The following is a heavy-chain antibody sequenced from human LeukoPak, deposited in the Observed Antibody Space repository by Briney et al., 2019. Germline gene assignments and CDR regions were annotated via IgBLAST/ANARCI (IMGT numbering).Heavy chain of an antibody. CDR1: GFTFSSYS. Sequence: GGSLRLSCAASGFTFSSYSMNWVRQAPGKGLECVSSISSSSSYIYYADSVKGRFTISRDNAKNSLYLQMSSLRAEDTAVYYCARDPPTSDIVAALYGWFDPWGQGTLVTVSS. D-gene: IGHD5-12*01. J-gene: IGHJ5*02. CDR2: ISSSSSYI. V-gene: IGHV3-21*01. CDR3: ARDPPTSDIVAALYGWFDP.